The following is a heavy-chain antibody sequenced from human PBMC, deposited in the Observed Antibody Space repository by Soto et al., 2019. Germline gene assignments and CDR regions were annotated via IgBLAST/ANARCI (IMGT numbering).Heavy chain of an antibody. V-gene: IGHV3-30-3*01. D-gene: IGHD3-22*01. CDR1: GFTFSSYA. CDR2: ISYDGSNK. CDR3: ARVITMIVVGLQDAFDI. J-gene: IGHJ3*02. Sequence: QVQLVESGGGVVQPGRSLRLSCAASGFTFSSYAMHWVRQAPGKGLEWVAVISYDGSNKYYADSVKGRFTISRDNSKNTLYLQMNSLRAEDTAVYYCARVITMIVVGLQDAFDIWGQGTMVTVSS.